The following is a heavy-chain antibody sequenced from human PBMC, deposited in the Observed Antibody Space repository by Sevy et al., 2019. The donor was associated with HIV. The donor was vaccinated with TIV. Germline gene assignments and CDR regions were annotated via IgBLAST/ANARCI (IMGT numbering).Heavy chain of an antibody. V-gene: IGHV4-39*01. J-gene: IGHJ4*02. CDR2: IYYSGST. CDR3: ARQAVANWGGYFDY. D-gene: IGHD7-27*01. Sequence: SETLSLTCTVSGGSISSSSYYWGWIRQPPGKGLEWIGSIYYSGSTYYNPSLKSRVTISVDTSKNQFSLKLSSVTAADTAVYYCARQAVANWGGYFDYWGQGTLVTVSS. CDR1: GGSISSSSYY.